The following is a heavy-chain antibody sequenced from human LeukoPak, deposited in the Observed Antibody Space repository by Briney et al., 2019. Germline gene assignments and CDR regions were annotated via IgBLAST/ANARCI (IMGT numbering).Heavy chain of an antibody. CDR3: ASSIAAARDFDY. J-gene: IGHJ4*02. V-gene: IGHV4-59*12. CDR1: GVSISRYY. CDR2: IYYSGST. D-gene: IGHD6-13*01. Sequence: SETLSLTCTVSGVSISRYYWSWIQEPPGEGLEWIGYIYYSGSTNYNPSLKSRVTISVDRSKNQFSLKLSSVTAADTAVYYCASSIAAARDFDYWGQGTLVTVSS.